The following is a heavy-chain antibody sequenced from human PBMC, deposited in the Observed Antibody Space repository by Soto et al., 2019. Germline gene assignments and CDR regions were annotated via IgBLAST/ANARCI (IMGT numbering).Heavy chain of an antibody. CDR1: GAPISSGDYY. J-gene: IGHJ4*02. CDR2: IYYSGST. CDR3: ARVGYGVGKLYY. D-gene: IGHD4-17*01. Sequence: SETLSLTCKVSGAPISSGDYYWSWVRQAPGKGLEWIGYIYYSGSTYYNPSLKSRLDISLDVSKNEFSLRLTSVAASDTAVYFCARVGYGVGKLYYWGPGMPVTVSS. V-gene: IGHV4-30-4*01.